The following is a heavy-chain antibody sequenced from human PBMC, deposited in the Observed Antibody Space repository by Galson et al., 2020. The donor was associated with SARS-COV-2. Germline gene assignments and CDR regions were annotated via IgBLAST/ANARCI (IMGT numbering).Heavy chain of an antibody. Sequence: GGSLRLSCAASEFTFSTYSMNWVRQAPGKGLEWVSTISRSSTYIYYADSVRGRFTISRDNAKNSLYLQMNSLRAEDTAVYFCTRDRSTGIPGGFDYWGQGILVTVSS. CDR2: ISRSSTYI. CDR1: EFTFSTYS. J-gene: IGHJ4*02. D-gene: IGHD5-18*01. V-gene: IGHV3-21*01. CDR3: TRDRSTGIPGGFDY.